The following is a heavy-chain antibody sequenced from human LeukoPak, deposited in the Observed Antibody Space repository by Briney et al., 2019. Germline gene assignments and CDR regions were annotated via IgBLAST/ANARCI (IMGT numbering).Heavy chain of an antibody. Sequence: GGSLRLSCAASQFIFSDYWMIWVRQAPGKGLEWVANIDHDGSETNYVDSVKGRFTISRDNAKNSLYLQMNSLRAEDTAVYYCARDGNPSYCTNGVCPLFYYYYYMDVWGKGTTVTVSS. D-gene: IGHD2-8*01. J-gene: IGHJ6*03. CDR2: IDHDGSET. CDR3: ARDGNPSYCTNGVCPLFYYYYYMDV. V-gene: IGHV3-7*01. CDR1: QFIFSDYW.